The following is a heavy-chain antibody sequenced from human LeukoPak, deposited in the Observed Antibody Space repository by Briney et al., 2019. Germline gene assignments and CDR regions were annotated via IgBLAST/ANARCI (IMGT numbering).Heavy chain of an antibody. Sequence: GESLKISCKGSGYSFTTYWIAWVRQVPGKGLEWIGLIYPGDSGTRFSPSFQGQVTFSVDKSINTAYLQWSSLKASDTAMYYCARNGAAVSPNRFFNWFDPWGQGTLVTVSS. V-gene: IGHV5-51*01. CDR2: IYPGDSGT. CDR1: GYSFTTYW. D-gene: IGHD3-3*01. CDR3: ARNGAAVSPNRFFNWFDP. J-gene: IGHJ5*02.